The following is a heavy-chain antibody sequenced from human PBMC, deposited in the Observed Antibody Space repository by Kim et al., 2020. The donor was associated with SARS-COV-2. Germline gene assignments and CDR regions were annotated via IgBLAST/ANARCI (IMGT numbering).Heavy chain of an antibody. D-gene: IGHD3-22*01. J-gene: IGHJ4*02. V-gene: IGHV3-74*01. CDR3: ARRYYESRGYYYFDS. Sequence: GGSLRLSCAASGFTFRTYWRHWVRQAPGKGLVWVSRTNGDGSTTNYADSVKGRFTIARDNAKNTLYLQLNSLRAEDTAIYYCARRYYESRGYYYFDSWGQGTLVTVSS. CDR2: TNGDGSTT. CDR1: GFTFRTYW.